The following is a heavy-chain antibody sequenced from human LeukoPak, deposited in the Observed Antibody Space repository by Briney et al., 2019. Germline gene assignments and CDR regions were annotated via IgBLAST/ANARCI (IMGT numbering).Heavy chain of an antibody. Sequence: PGGSLRLSCGASGFTFSTYAMTWVRQATGKGLEWVSGISTSGDRTYYADSVKGRFTISRHNSKNTLYLQMNSLRAEDTAEYYCARSAVGTSCCTAVDYWGQGTLVTVSS. J-gene: IGHJ4*02. D-gene: IGHD1-26*01. CDR2: ISTSGDRT. CDR1: GFTFSTYA. V-gene: IGHV3-23*01. CDR3: ARSAVGTSCCTAVDY.